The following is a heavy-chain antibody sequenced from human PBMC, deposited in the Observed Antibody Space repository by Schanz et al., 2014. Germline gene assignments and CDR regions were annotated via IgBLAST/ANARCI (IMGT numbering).Heavy chain of an antibody. J-gene: IGHJ6*03. V-gene: IGHV3-30-3*01. CDR3: ARDGDRFYHNYYMDV. CDR1: GFTFSNYA. CDR2: ISNDGSIK. D-gene: IGHD4-17*01. Sequence: VQLLESGGGLVQPGGSLRLSCAASGFTFSNYAMSWVRQAPGKGLEWVALISNDGSIKYYADSVKGRFSISRDNAKNSLFLQMNRLRAEDTAVYYCARDGDRFYHNYYMDVWGKGTTVTVSS.